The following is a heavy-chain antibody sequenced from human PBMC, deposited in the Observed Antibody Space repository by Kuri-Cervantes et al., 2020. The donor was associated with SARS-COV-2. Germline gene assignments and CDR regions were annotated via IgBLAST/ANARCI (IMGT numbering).Heavy chain of an antibody. Sequence: SETLSLTCTVSGGSISSYYWSWIRQPPGKGLEWIGYIYYSGSTNYNPSLKSRVTISVDTSKNQFSLKLSSVTAADTAVYYCARPNSPYTIFGSVNYYYMDVWGKGNTVPVSS. D-gene: IGHD3-3*01. CDR2: IYYSGST. CDR1: GGSISSYY. CDR3: ARPNSPYTIFGSVNYYYMDV. V-gene: IGHV4-59*08. J-gene: IGHJ6*03.